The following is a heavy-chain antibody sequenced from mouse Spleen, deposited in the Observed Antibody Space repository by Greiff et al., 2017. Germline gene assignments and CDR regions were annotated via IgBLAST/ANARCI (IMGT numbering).Heavy chain of an antibody. CDR3: ARRNYYDGSYGAMDY. J-gene: IGHJ4*01. V-gene: IGHV1-50*01. CDR1: GYTFTSYW. D-gene: IGHD1-1*01. Sequence: QVQLQQPGAELVKPGASVKLSCKASGYTFTSYWMQWVKQRPGQGLEWIGEIDPSDSYTNYNQKFKGKATLTVDTSSSTAYMQLSSLTSEDSAVYYCARRNYYDGSYGAMDYWGQGTSVTVSS. CDR2: IDPSDSYT.